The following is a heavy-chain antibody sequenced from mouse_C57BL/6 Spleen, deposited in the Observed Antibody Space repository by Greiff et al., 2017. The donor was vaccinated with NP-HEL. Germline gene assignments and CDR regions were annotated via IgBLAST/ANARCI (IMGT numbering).Heavy chain of an antibody. CDR3: ARSGIITTVVAKDYFDY. CDR2: IDPSDSYT. J-gene: IGHJ2*01. V-gene: IGHV1-69*01. Sequence: QVQLQQPGAELVMPGASVKLSCKASGYTFTSYWMHWVKQRPGQGLEWIGEIDPSDSYTNYNQKFKGKSTLTVDKSSSTAYMQLSSLTSEDSAVYYCARSGIITTVVAKDYFDYWGQGTTLTVSS. CDR1: GYTFTSYW. D-gene: IGHD1-1*01.